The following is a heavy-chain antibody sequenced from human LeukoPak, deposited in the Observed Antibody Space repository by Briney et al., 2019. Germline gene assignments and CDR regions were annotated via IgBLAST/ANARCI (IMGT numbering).Heavy chain of an antibody. CDR2: ISYDGSNK. J-gene: IGHJ6*04. CDR1: GFTFSSYC. CDR3: AKGGGGYRNGFSV. Sequence: GGSLRLSCAASGFTFSSYCMSWVRQAPGKGLEWVAVISYDGSNKHYADSVKGRFTISRDNSKNTLYLQMNSLRAEDTAVYYCAKGGGGYRNGFSVWGKGTTVTVSS. V-gene: IGHV3-30*18. D-gene: IGHD5-18*01.